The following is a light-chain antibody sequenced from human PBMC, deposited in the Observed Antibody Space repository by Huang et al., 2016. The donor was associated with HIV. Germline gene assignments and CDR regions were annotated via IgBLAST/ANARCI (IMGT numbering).Light chain of an antibody. CDR2: MGS. Sequence: DIVMTQSPLSLAVTPGEPASISCRSSQSILHSNGYNYLDWYVQKPGQSPQLLIYMGSNRDSGVPDRISGGGSGVEFTLKISRVEAEDVGVYYCMQAQQTPYTFGPGTKLEIK. V-gene: IGKV2-28*01. CDR1: QSILHSNGYNY. CDR3: MQAQQTPYT. J-gene: IGKJ2*01.